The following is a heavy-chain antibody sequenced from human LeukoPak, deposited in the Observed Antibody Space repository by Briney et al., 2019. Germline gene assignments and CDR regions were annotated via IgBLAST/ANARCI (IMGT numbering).Heavy chain of an antibody. J-gene: IGHJ4*02. V-gene: IGHV3-64*01. D-gene: IGHD5-24*01. Sequence: GGSPRLSCAASGFTFSSSAMHWVRQAPGQGLEYVSGISSNVGNTYYANSVKGRFTISRDNSKNTLYLQMGSLRAEDMAVYYCARSGDAYRALDYWGQGTLVTVSS. CDR3: ARSGDAYRALDY. CDR1: GFTFSSSA. CDR2: ISSNVGNT.